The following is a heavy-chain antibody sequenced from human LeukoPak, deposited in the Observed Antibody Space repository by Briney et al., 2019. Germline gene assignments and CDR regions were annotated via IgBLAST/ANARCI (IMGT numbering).Heavy chain of an antibody. CDR1: GYSFTNYW. J-gene: IGHJ3*02. D-gene: IGHD3-22*01. V-gene: IGHV5-51*01. CDR2: IYPGDSDT. CDR3: ARPIVYDSSGYYPGAFDI. Sequence: LGESLEISCKGPGYSFTNYWIGWVRQMPGKGLECVGIIYPGDSDTRYSPSFQGQLTILADKSISTAYLQWSSLKASDTAMYYCARPIVYDSSGYYPGAFDIWGQGTMVTVSS.